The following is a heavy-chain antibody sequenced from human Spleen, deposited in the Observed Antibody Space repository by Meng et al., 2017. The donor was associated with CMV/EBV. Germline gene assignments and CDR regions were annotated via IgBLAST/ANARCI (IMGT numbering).Heavy chain of an antibody. V-gene: IGHV3-21*01. J-gene: IGHJ4*02. CDR3: SNSREWLLRH. Sequence: GESLKISCAASGFTFSYYSMNWVRQAPGKGLEWVSSISTTSSYIYYADSVKGRFTISRDNAKHSLYLQMHSLRAEDTAVYYCSNSREWLLRHWGQGTLVTVSS. CDR1: GFTFSYYS. D-gene: IGHD3-22*01. CDR2: ISTTSSYI.